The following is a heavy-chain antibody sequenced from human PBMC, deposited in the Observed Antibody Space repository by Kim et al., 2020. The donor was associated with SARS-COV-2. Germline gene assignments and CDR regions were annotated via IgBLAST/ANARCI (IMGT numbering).Heavy chain of an antibody. CDR3: ARQHAAAGTVLGY. V-gene: IGHV4-39*01. Sequence: SETLSLTYTVSGGSISSSSYYWGWIRQPPGKGLEWIGSIYYSGSTYYNPSLKSRVTISVDTSKNQFSLKLSSVTAADTAVYYCARQHAAAGTVLGYLGQGTLVTVSS. CDR2: IYYSGST. CDR1: GGSISSSSYY. J-gene: IGHJ4*01. D-gene: IGHD6-13*01.